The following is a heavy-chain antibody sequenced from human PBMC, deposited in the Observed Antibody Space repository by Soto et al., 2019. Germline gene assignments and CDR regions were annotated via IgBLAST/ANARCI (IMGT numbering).Heavy chain of an antibody. Sequence: ASVKVSCKASGGTFSSYAISWVRQAPGQGLEWMGGIIPIFGTANYAQKFQGRVTITADESTSTAYMELSSLRSEDTAVYYCARDHADELDYYDSSGYYRRKYFQHWGQGTLVTVSS. CDR1: GGTFSSYA. J-gene: IGHJ1*01. D-gene: IGHD3-22*01. V-gene: IGHV1-69*13. CDR2: IIPIFGTA. CDR3: ARDHADELDYYDSSGYYRRKYFQH.